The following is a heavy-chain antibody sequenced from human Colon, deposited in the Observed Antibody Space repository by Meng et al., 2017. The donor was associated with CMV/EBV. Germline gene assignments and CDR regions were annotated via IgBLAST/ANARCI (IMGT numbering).Heavy chain of an antibody. Sequence: EVQLLECGGNLVQPGGSLRLSWAAAGFSFNNYAMAWVRQAPGRRLEWVSTIGGRGDDTYYADSGKGRFTISRDNSRNTLYLQMSSLRAEDTAIYYCARLTPTYSSATFDYWGQGALVTVSS. V-gene: IGHV3-23*01. CDR3: ARLTPTYSSATFDY. CDR1: GFSFNNYA. CDR2: IGGRGDDT. J-gene: IGHJ4*02. D-gene: IGHD2/OR15-2a*01.